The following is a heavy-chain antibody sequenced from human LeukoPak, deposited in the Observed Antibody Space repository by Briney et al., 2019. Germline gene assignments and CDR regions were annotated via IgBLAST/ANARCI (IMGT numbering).Heavy chain of an antibody. CDR3: ARLVTYYDILTGYYNVGAFDI. J-gene: IGHJ3*02. CDR1: GGSFSGYY. Sequence: SETLSLTCAVYGGSFSGYYWSWIRQPPGKGLEWIGYIYYSGSTNYNPSLRSRVTISVDTSKNQFSLKLSSVTAADTAVYYCARLVTYYDILTGYYNVGAFDIWGQGTMVTVSS. D-gene: IGHD3-9*01. CDR2: IYYSGST. V-gene: IGHV4-59*08.